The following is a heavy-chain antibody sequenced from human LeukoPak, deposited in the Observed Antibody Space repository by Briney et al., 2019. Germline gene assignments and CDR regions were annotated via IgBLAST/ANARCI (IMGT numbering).Heavy chain of an antibody. CDR3: AKEDYDVWSCYFQ. D-gene: IGHD3-3*01. V-gene: IGHV3-23*01. CDR2: TSGSGGST. Sequence: PGGSLRLSCAASGFTFSTYAMSWVRQAPGKGLEWVSATSGSGGSTYYADSVKGRFTISRDNSKNPLYLQINSLRAEDTDVNFFAKEDYDVWSCYFQWAQGPLVTVSS. J-gene: IGHJ4*02. CDR1: GFTFSTYA.